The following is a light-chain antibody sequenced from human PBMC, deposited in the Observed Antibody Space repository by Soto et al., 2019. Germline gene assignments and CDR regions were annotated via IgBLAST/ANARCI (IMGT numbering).Light chain of an antibody. CDR3: QQFNSYPIT. CDR1: QGISSN. J-gene: IGKJ5*01. CDR2: AAS. V-gene: IGKV1-9*01. Sequence: IQLTQYPSFLSAPVGDRVTITCRASQGISSNLAWYQQKPGKAPKLLIYAASTLQSGVPSRFSGSGSGTEFTLTISSLQPEDFATYYCQQFNSYPITFGQGTRLEIK.